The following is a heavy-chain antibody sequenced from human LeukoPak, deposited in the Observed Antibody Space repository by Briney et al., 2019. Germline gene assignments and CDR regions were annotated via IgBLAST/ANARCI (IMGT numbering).Heavy chain of an antibody. CDR1: GSSISSGYY. CDR3: ARHLDKGTYPLDY. Sequence: PSETLSLTCAVSGSSISSGYYWGWIRQPPGKGLEWIGTIYHSGTTHYNPSLKSRVTISVDTSKNQFSLKLSSVTAADTAVYYCARHLDKGTYPLDYWGQGALVSVSS. D-gene: IGHD3-16*02. CDR2: IYHSGTT. V-gene: IGHV4-38-2*01. J-gene: IGHJ4*02.